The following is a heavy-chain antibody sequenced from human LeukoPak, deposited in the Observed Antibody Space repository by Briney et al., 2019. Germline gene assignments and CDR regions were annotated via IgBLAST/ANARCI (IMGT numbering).Heavy chain of an antibody. Sequence: SETLSLTCAVYGGSFSGYYWSWIRQPPGKGLEWIGYIYYSGSTNYNPSLKSRVTISVDTSKNQFSLKLSSVTAADTAVYYCARAITMVRGGAWFDPWGQGTLVTVSS. D-gene: IGHD3-10*01. J-gene: IGHJ5*02. CDR3: ARAITMVRGGAWFDP. CDR2: IYYSGST. V-gene: IGHV4-59*01. CDR1: GGSFSGYY.